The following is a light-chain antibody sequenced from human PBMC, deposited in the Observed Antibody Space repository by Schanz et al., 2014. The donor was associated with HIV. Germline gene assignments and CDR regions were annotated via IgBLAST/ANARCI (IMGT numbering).Light chain of an antibody. V-gene: IGLV2-14*03. CDR3: SSFAGSNIPWV. CDR2: DVS. Sequence: QSVLTQPASVSGSPGQSITISCTGTSNDVGAYNFVSWYRQYPGKAPKLMIYDVSNRPSGVPDRFSGSKSGSTASLTVSGLQPEDEADYYCSSFAGSNIPWVFGGGTKLTVL. J-gene: IGLJ3*02. CDR1: SNDVGAYNF.